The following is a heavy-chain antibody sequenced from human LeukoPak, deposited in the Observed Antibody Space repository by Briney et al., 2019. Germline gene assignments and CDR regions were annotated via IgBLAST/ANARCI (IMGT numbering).Heavy chain of an antibody. V-gene: IGHV3-53*01. J-gene: IGHJ4*02. Sequence: GGSLRLSCAASGFTFSSNYMSWVRQAPGKGLGWVSVIYSGGSTYYADSVKGRFTISRDNSKNTLYLQMNSLRAEDTAVYYCARDPGGFGEGGLDYWGQGTLVTVSS. CDR3: ARDPGGFGEGGLDY. D-gene: IGHD3-10*01. CDR2: IYSGGST. CDR1: GFTFSSNY.